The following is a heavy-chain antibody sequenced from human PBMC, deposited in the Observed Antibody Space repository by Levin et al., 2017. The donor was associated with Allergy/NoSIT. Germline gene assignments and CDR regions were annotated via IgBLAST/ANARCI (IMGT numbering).Heavy chain of an antibody. CDR1: GGAISSDGYY. V-gene: IGHV4-31*03. J-gene: IGHJ3*01. CDR2: IYDSGST. D-gene: IGHD5-12*01. CDR3: ARDPLSGYPV. Sequence: PSETLSLTCTVSGGAISSDGYYWSWIRQHPGKGLEWIGYIYDSGSTSYNPSLKSRVTISVDTSKNQFSLKLSSVTAADTAVYYCARDPLSGYPVWGQGTMVTVSS.